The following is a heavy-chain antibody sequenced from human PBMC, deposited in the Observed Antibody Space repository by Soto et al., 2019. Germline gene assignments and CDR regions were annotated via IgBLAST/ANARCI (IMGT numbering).Heavy chain of an antibody. CDR2: INSDGSSA. CDR3: AKWGDYYDSSGYLPSYYYYGMDV. Sequence: GGSLRLSCAASGFTFSSYWMHWVRQAPGKGLVWVSRINSDGSSASYADSVKGRFTISRDNAKNTLYLQMNSLRAEDTAVYYCAKWGDYYDSSGYLPSYYYYGMDVWGQGTTVTVSS. V-gene: IGHV3-74*01. CDR1: GFTFSSYW. D-gene: IGHD3-22*01. J-gene: IGHJ6*02.